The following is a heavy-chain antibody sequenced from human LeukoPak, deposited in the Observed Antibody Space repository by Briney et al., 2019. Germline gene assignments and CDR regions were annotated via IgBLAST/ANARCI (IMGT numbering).Heavy chain of an antibody. V-gene: IGHV4-34*01. CDR1: GGSFSGYY. CDR2: INHSGST. D-gene: IGHD6-13*01. Sequence: SETLSLTCAVYGGSFSGYYWSWIRQPPGKGLEWIGEINHSGSTNYNPSLKSRVTISVDTSKNQFSLKLSSVTAADTAVYYCARDCSSWYGRWANWFDPWGQGTLVTVSS. CDR3: ARDCSSWYGRWANWFDP. J-gene: IGHJ5*02.